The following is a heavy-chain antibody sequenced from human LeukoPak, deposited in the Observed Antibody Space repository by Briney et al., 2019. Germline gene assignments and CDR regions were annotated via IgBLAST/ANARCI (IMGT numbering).Heavy chain of an antibody. CDR3: ARARRSTATIDY. J-gene: IGHJ4*02. CDR2: INHSGST. CDR1: GGSFSGYY. D-gene: IGHD2-15*01. Sequence: SETLSLTCAVYGGSFSGYYWSWIRQPPGKGLEWIGEINHSGSTNYNPSLKSRVTISVDTSKNQFSLKLSSVTAADTAVYYCARARRSTATIDYWGQGTLVTVSS. V-gene: IGHV4-34*01.